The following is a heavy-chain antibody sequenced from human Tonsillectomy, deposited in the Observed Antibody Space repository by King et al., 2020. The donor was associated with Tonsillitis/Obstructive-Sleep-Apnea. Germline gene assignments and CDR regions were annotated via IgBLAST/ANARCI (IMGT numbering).Heavy chain of an antibody. Sequence: LLPPSAPLSLPCAVSGGSFRGSSWRWLRPPPGPVLAWLGALPPRGGPYSNPSLKRRVTISVDTSKNQFSLKLSSVTAADTAVYYCARAQYCSSTSCSGPVAYWGQGTLVTVSS. D-gene: IGHD2-2*01. CDR1: GGSFRGSS. V-gene: IGHV4-34*01. CDR3: ARAQYCSSTSCSGPVAY. CDR2: LPPRGGP. J-gene: IGHJ4*02.